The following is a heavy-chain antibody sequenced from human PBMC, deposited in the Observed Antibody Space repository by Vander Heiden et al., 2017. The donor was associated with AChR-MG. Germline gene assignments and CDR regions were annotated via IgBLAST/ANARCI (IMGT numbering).Heavy chain of an antibody. Sequence: EVQLVESGGGLVKPGGSLRLSCAASGFTFSSSSMNGGRQGPGKGLEWVSSISSSSSYIYYADSVKGRFTISRDNAKNSLYLQMNSLRAEDTAVYYCARDNKQLVLFNYSPRYYMDVWGKGTTVTVSS. V-gene: IGHV3-21*01. D-gene: IGHD6-6*01. CDR3: ARDNKQLVLFNYSPRYYMDV. J-gene: IGHJ6*03. CDR2: ISSSSSYI. CDR1: GFTFSSSS.